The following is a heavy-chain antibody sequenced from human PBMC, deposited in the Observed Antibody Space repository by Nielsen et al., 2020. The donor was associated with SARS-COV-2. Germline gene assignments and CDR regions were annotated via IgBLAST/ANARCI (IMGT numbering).Heavy chain of an antibody. J-gene: IGHJ4*02. CDR3: ARMGYCSSTSCYTGGDY. D-gene: IGHD2-2*02. Sequence: GGSLRLSCAASGFTFSSYWMSWVRQAPGKGLEWVANIKQDGSEKYYVDSVKGRFTISRDNAKNSLYLQMNSLRAEDTAVYYCARMGYCSSTSCYTGGDYWGQGTLVTVSS. CDR1: GFTFSSYW. V-gene: IGHV3-7*01. CDR2: IKQDGSEK.